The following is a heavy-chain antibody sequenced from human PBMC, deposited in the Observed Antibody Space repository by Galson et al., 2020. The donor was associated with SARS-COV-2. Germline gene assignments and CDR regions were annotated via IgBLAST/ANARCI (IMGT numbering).Heavy chain of an antibody. J-gene: IGHJ6*02. D-gene: IGHD2-15*01. CDR3: ARDSEAYCSGGSCYSFYYGMDV. CDR1: GYTFTSYG. CDR2: ISAYNGNT. Sequence: ASVKVSCKASGYTFTSYGISWVRQAPGQGLEWMGWISAYNGNTNYAQKLQGRVTMTTDTSTSTAYMELRSVRSDDTAVYYCARDSEAYCSGGSCYSFYYGMDVWGQGTTVTVSS. V-gene: IGHV1-18*04.